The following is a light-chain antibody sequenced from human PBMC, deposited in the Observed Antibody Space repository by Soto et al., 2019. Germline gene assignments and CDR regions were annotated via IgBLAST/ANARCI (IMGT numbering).Light chain of an antibody. CDR3: QTWSTDIRV. J-gene: IGLJ3*02. Sequence: QSVLTQSPSASASLGASVKLTCTLSSGHNSYAIAWHQQQPEKGPRYLMKVNSDGSHSKGDWIPDRFSGSSSGAERYLTISILQSEDEADYYCQTWSTDIRVFGGGTKLTVL. V-gene: IGLV4-69*01. CDR1: SGHNSYA. CDR2: VNSDGSH.